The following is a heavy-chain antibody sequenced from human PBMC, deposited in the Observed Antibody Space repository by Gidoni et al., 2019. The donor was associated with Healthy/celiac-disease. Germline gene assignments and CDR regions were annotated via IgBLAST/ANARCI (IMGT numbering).Heavy chain of an antibody. J-gene: IGHJ4*02. V-gene: IGHV3-30*04. CDR1: GFTFSSYA. CDR3: AREADYYDSSGLIDY. CDR2: ISYDGSNK. Sequence: QVQLVESGGGVVQPGRSLRLSCAASGFTFSSYAMHWVRQAPGKGLEWVAVISYDGSNKYYADSVKGRFTISRDNSKNTLYLQMNSLRAEDTAVYYCAREADYYDSSGLIDYWGQGTLVTVSS. D-gene: IGHD3-22*01.